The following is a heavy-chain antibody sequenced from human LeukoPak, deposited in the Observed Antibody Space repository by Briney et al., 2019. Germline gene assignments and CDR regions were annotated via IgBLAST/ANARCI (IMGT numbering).Heavy chain of an antibody. V-gene: IGHV3-11*04. CDR2: ISSSGSTI. Sequence: PGGSPRLSCAASGFTFSDYYMSWIRQAPGKGLEWVSYISSSGSTIYYADSVKGRFTISRDNAKNSLYLQMNSLRAEDTAVYYCARDLLVEGTDYFDYWGQGTLVTVSS. D-gene: IGHD1-14*01. CDR3: ARDLLVEGTDYFDY. J-gene: IGHJ4*02. CDR1: GFTFSDYY.